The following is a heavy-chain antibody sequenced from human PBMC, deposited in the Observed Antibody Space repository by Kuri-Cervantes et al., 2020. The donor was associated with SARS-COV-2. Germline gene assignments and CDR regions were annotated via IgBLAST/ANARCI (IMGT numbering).Heavy chain of an antibody. CDR3: ARRPSRERRAPFDY. D-gene: IGHD1-1*01. CDR2: INHSGST. V-gene: IGHV4-34*01. Sequence: SETLSLTCAVYGGSFSGYKWNWIRQSPGKGLEWIGEINHSGSTNYNPSLKSRVTISVDTSKNQFSLKLSSVTAEDTAVYYCARRPSRERRAPFDYWGQGTLVTVSS. J-gene: IGHJ4*02. CDR1: GGSFSGYK.